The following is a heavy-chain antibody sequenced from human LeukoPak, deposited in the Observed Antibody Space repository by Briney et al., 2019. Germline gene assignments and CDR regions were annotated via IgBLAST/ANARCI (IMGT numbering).Heavy chain of an antibody. D-gene: IGHD7-27*01. CDR1: GFTVSSNY. J-gene: IGHJ4*02. V-gene: IGHV3-53*01. Sequence: GGSLRLSCAASGFTVSSNYMSWVRQAPGKGLEWVSVIYSGGSTYYADSVKGRFTISRDNSKNTLYLQVNSLRAEDTAVYYCARDSSFLGYFDYWGQGTLVTVSS. CDR2: IYSGGST. CDR3: ARDSSFLGYFDY.